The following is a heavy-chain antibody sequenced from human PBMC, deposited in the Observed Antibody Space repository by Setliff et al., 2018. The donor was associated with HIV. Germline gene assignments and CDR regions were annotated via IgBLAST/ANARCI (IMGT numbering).Heavy chain of an antibody. V-gene: IGHV4-31*03. D-gene: IGHD3-10*01. CDR2: IYHTGTT. CDR3: ARDLSPYGSGDPYYYHGMDV. J-gene: IGHJ6*02. Sequence: PSETLSLTCTVSGGSISSSGNYWTWIRQRPGKGLEWIGYIYHTGTTYYHPSLKSRVLISVDTSNNQFSLRLSSVTAADTAVYYCARDLSPYGSGDPYYYHGMDVWGQGTTVTVSS. CDR1: GGSISSSGNY.